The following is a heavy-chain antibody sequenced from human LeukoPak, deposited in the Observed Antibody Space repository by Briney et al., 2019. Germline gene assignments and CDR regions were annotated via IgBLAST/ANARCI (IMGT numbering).Heavy chain of an antibody. J-gene: IGHJ4*02. CDR3: ARVYLERLTAGYFDH. CDR1: GFSVSGIH. Sequence: GGSLRLSCVASGFSVSGIHMNWVRQAPGKDLEWVSGLYSGGATYYADSMGGRFTISRDNSKNTLYLQMNSLRDEDSAAYYCARVYLERLTAGYFDHWGQGTWVTVSP. D-gene: IGHD2-8*01. CDR2: LYSGGAT. V-gene: IGHV3-66*01.